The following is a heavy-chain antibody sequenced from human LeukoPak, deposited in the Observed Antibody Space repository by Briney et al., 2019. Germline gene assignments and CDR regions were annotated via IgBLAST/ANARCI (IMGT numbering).Heavy chain of an antibody. CDR2: ISGSGGST. Sequence: GGSLRLSCAASGFTFSSYAMSWVRQAPGKGLEWVSAISGSGGSTYYADSVKGRFTISRDNSKNTLYLQMNSLRAEDTAVYYCARDPGDTVYYYMDVWGKGTTVTVSS. CDR1: GFTFSSYA. J-gene: IGHJ6*03. D-gene: IGHD5-18*01. V-gene: IGHV3-23*01. CDR3: ARDPGDTVYYYMDV.